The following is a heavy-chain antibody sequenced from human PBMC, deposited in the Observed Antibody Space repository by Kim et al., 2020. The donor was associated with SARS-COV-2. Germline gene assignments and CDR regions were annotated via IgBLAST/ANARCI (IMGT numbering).Heavy chain of an antibody. CDR2: IWYDGSNK. CDR1: GFIFSSYG. D-gene: IGHD6-13*01. CDR3: ARGGYSSSWYPYYYYYGMAV. J-gene: IGHJ6*02. V-gene: IGHV3-33*01. Sequence: GGSLRLSCAASGFIFSSYGMHWVRQAPGKGLEWVAVIWYDGSNKYYADSVKGRFTISRDNSKNTLYLQMNSLRAEDTAVYYCARGGYSSSWYPYYYYYGMAVWGQGTTVTVSS.